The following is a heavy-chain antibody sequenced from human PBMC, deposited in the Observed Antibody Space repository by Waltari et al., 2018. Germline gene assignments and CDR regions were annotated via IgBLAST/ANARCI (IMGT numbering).Heavy chain of an antibody. V-gene: IGHV1-8*01. J-gene: IGHJ4*02. CDR1: GYTFTSYD. Sequence: QVQLVQSGAEVKKPGASVKVSCKASGYTFTSYDINGVRQATGQGLEWLGWMNPNRGNTGYAQQFPGRVTMTRTTSISTAYMELSSLRSEDTAVYYCARGILWFGELYRPYYFDYWGQGTLVTVSS. CDR3: ARGILWFGELYRPYYFDY. CDR2: MNPNRGNT. D-gene: IGHD3-10*01.